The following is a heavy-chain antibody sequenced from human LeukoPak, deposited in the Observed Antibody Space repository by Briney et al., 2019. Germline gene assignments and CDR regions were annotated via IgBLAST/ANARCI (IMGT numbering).Heavy chain of an antibody. D-gene: IGHD6-19*01. V-gene: IGHV3-7*01. CDR3: ASGGYSSGWYYFDY. CDR1: GFTFSSYW. Sequence: GGSLRLSCAASGFTFSSYWMSWVRQAPGKGLEWVANIKQDGSEKYYVDSVKGRFTISRDNAKNSLYLQVNSLRAEDTAVYYCASGGYSSGWYYFDYWGQGTLVTVSS. CDR2: IKQDGSEK. J-gene: IGHJ4*02.